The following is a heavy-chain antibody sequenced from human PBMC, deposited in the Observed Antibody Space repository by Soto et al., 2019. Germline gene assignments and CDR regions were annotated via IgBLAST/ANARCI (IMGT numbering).Heavy chain of an antibody. D-gene: IGHD6-19*01. CDR3: AHRQRLVAGTAVGVSF. J-gene: IGHJ4*02. V-gene: IGHV2-5*02. Sequence: QITLKESGPPLVKPTQTLTLTCTFSGFSLSTSGVGVGWIRQPPGKALEWLAHIYWDDDKRYSPSLKSRLTITKDTSKNQVVLTMTNMDPVDTATYYCAHRQRLVAGTAVGVSFWGQGTLLTVSS. CDR2: IYWDDDK. CDR1: GFSLSTSGVG.